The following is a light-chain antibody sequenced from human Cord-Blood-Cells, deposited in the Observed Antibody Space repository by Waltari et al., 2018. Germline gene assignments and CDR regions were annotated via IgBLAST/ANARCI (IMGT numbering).Light chain of an antibody. V-gene: IGLV2-23*01. CDR2: EGS. Sequence: QSALTQPASVSGSPGQSITISCTGTSSDVGSYNLVSWYQQHPGKAPKLMIYEGSKRPSGVSNRLYGSKSGNAASLTISGLQAEDEADDYCGSYAGSSKVFGGGTKLTVL. CDR3: GSYAGSSKV. J-gene: IGLJ2*01. CDR1: SSDVGSYNL.